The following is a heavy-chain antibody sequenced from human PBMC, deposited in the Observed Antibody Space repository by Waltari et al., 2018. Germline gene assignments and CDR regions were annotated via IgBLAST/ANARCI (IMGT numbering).Heavy chain of an antibody. Sequence: QVQLVASGGGVVQPGTSLRLSCAPSGFTFRRYAMHWVRQAPGKGLEWVAGISYDGSNKYYADSVKGRFTISRDNSKNTLYLQMNSLRAEDTAVYYCARGYSSSWYWGFFDYWGQGTLVTVSS. J-gene: IGHJ4*02. CDR2: ISYDGSNK. V-gene: IGHV3-30-3*01. CDR1: GFTFRRYA. D-gene: IGHD6-13*01. CDR3: ARGYSSSWYWGFFDY.